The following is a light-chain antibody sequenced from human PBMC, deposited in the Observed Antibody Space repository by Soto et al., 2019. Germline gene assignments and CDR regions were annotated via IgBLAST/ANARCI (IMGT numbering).Light chain of an antibody. CDR3: QQYNDWPRT. J-gene: IGKJ1*01. CDR2: GTS. CDR1: QSVSSN. V-gene: IGKV3-15*01. Sequence: IVPTQSPSTLSVSPRERATLTCRARQSVSSNLAWYQQKPGQAPRLLVYGTSTRATGIPARFSGSGSVTEFTLTISSLQSEESAVYYCQQYNDWPRTFGQGTKVDI.